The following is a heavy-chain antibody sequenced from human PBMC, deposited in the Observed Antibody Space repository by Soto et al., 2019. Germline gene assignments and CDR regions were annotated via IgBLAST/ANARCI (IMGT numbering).Heavy chain of an antibody. CDR1: GFTFSSYG. D-gene: IGHD2-8*02. V-gene: IGHV3-30*18. CDR2: ISYDGSNK. J-gene: IGHJ6*02. Sequence: QVQLVESGGGVVQPGRSLRLSCAASGFTFSSYGMHWVRQAPGKGLEWVAVISYDGSNKYYADSVKGRFTISRDNSKNTLYLQMNSLRAEVTAVYYCAKDLLALYGMDVWGQGPTVTVSS. CDR3: AKDLLALYGMDV.